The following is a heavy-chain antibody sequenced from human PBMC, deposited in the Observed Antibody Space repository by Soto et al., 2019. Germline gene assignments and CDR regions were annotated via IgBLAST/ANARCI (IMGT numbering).Heavy chain of an antibody. CDR1: GYIFTGYH. Sequence: ASVKVSCKASGYIFTGYHIHWVRQAPGRGLGWMGWINPNSGDTEYAQNFQGRVTMTRDTSFNLVYMEMSGLMSDDTAVYYCARDARGTRGFDEMDIWGQGTTVTVSS. CDR2: INPNSGDT. D-gene: IGHD3-9*01. CDR3: ARDARGTRGFDEMDI. J-gene: IGHJ6*02. V-gene: IGHV1-2*02.